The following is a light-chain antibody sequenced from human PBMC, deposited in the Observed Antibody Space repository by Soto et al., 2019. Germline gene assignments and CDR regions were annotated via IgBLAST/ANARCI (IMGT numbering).Light chain of an antibody. CDR1: QTVSSIF. J-gene: IGKJ1*01. CDR3: QQYESSRT. V-gene: IGKV3-20*01. Sequence: EIVLTQSPGTLSLSPGERATLSCRASQTVSSIFLAWYQQKPGQAPRLLIYGASTRATGIPDRFSGSGSGTDFTLTSRRLEPEDFAMYYCQQYESSRTFGQGTKVEMK. CDR2: GAS.